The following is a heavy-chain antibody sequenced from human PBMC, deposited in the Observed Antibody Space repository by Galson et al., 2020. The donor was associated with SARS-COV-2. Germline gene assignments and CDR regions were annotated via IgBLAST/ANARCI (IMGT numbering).Heavy chain of an antibody. D-gene: IGHD3-10*01. Sequence: ETSETLSLTCTVSGGSISSYYWSWIRQPPGKGLEWIGYIYYSGSTNYNPSLKSRVTISVDTSKNQFSLKLSSVTAADTAVYYCARAAPGRYYYGMDVWGQGTTVTVSS. CDR3: ARAAPGRYYYGMDV. V-gene: IGHV4-59*01. CDR1: GGSISSYY. J-gene: IGHJ6*02. CDR2: IYYSGST.